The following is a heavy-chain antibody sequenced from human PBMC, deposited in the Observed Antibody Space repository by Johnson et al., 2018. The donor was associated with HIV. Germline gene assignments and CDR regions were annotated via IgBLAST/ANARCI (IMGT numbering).Heavy chain of an antibody. V-gene: IGHV3-30*14. CDR1: GFTFSSYA. CDR2: ISYGGNKQ. Sequence: QVQLVESGGGVVQPGRSLRLSCAASGFTFSSYAMHWVRQPPGKGLEWVAVISYGGNKQYYVDSVEGRFTISRDNSKNTLYLQRNSLRAEDTAVDYCAKVSGGGIVRWDIWGQGTMVTVSS. D-gene: IGHD3-10*01. J-gene: IGHJ3*02. CDR3: AKVSGGGIVRWDI.